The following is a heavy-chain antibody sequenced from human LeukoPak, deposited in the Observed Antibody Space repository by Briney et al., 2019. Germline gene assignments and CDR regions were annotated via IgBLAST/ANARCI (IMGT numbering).Heavy chain of an antibody. V-gene: IGHV3-15*01. D-gene: IGHD6-19*01. CDR2: IKSKTDGGTT. J-gene: IGHJ3*02. CDR3: TTEDSESSGWDAFDI. Sequence: PGGSLRLSCAASGFTFSNAWMSWVRQAPGKGLEWVGRIKSKTDGGTTDYAAPVKGRFTISRDDSKNTLYLQMNSLKTEDTAVYYCTTEDSESSGWDAFDIWGQGTMVTVSS. CDR1: GFTFSNAW.